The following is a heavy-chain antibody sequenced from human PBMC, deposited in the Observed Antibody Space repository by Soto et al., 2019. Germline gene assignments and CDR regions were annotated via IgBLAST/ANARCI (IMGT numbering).Heavy chain of an antibody. D-gene: IGHD5-18*01. V-gene: IGHV1-58*01. CDR2: IVVGSGNT. J-gene: IGHJ6*02. CDR3: ATTRIQKGGYFYYGMDV. CDR1: GFTFANSA. Sequence: QMQLVQPGPEVKKSGTSVKVSCKASGFTFANSAVQWVRQGRGQRLEWIGWIVVGSGNTNYAQKFQERVTISRDRSTSTAYMELSSLRSEDTAVYYCATTRIQKGGYFYYGMDVWGQGTTVTVSS.